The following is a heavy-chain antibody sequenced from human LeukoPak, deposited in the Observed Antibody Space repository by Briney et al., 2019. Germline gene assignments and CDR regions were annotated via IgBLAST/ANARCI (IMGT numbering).Heavy chain of an antibody. D-gene: IGHD1/OR15-1a*01. V-gene: IGHV4-59*12. CDR1: AGSTISSY. CDR2: IYYSGST. J-gene: IGHJ3*02. CDR3: ASHGGTVAVNDAFDI. Sequence: SETLSLIRTVSAGSTISSYWRWLRQPTGKGLEWMGYIYYSGSTSYTPTLKSRVTISVDTSTNQFSLKLDSVTAEDTTVYYCASHGGTVAVNDAFDIWGRGTMVTVSS.